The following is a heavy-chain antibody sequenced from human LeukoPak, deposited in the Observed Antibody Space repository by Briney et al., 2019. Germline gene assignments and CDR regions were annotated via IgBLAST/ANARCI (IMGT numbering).Heavy chain of an antibody. CDR1: GGSISSFY. D-gene: IGHD3-3*01. Sequence: SETLSLTCTVSGGSISSFYWSWVRQPPGKGLEWIGYIYYSGSTNYNPSLKSRVTISLDTSKNQFSLKLNSVTAADTAVYYCARESEREWLRYAFNIWGQGTMVTVSS. V-gene: IGHV4-59*01. CDR2: IYYSGST. CDR3: ARESEREWLRYAFNI. J-gene: IGHJ3*02.